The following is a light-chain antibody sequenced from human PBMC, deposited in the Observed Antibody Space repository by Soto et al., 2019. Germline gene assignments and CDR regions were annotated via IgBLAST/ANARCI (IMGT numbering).Light chain of an antibody. CDR2: DVN. V-gene: IGLV2-11*01. J-gene: IGLJ3*02. Sequence: QSALTQPRSVSGSPGQSVTISCTGTSSDVGGYNYVSWYQQHPGKAPKLMIYDVNKRPSGVPDRFSGSKSGNTASLTISGLQAADEADYYCCSYEGGWVFGGGTKLTVL. CDR3: CSYEGGWV. CDR1: SSDVGGYNY.